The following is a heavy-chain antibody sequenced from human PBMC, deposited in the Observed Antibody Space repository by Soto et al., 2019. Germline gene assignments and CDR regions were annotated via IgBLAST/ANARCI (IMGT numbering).Heavy chain of an antibody. D-gene: IGHD6-19*01. V-gene: IGHV1-18*01. CDR1: GYTFTSYG. Sequence: QVHLVQSGADVKIPGASVKVSCKASGYTFTSYGITWVRQAPGQGLEWMGWISAYNGNTNYAQKLQGRVTLTTDTSTGTAYMELRSLRSDDTALYYCARIAVIGGRVLDYWGQGTLVTVSS. J-gene: IGHJ4*02. CDR3: ARIAVIGGRVLDY. CDR2: ISAYNGNT.